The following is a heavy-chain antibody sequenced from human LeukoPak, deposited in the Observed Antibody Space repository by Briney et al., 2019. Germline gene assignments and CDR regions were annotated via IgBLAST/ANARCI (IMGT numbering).Heavy chain of an antibody. CDR2: ISPSGTT. J-gene: IGHJ3*02. V-gene: IGHV4-4*07. CDR3: ARDSGVAAGGSGMGYGFDI. D-gene: IGHD6-13*01. CDR1: GGYTGSDY. Sequence: PSETLSLTCTVSGGYTGSDYWSWIRQPAGKGLEWIGRISPSGTTHYNPSLGSRVTMSVDTSKNYFSLRLSSVTAADTAVYYCARDSGVAAGGSGMGYGFDIWGQGTMVTVSS.